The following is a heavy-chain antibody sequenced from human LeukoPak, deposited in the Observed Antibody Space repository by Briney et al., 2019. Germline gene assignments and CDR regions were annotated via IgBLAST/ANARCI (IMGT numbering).Heavy chain of an antibody. CDR2: IYSGGST. J-gene: IGHJ4*02. Sequence: GGSLRLSCAASGFTVSSNYMSWVRQAPGKGLEWVSVIYSGGSTYYADSVKGRFTISRDNSKNTLYLQMNSLRAEDTAVYYCAKNVYDFWSGSLYYFDYWGQGTLVTVSS. D-gene: IGHD3-3*01. V-gene: IGHV3-53*01. CDR1: GFTVSSNY. CDR3: AKNVYDFWSGSLYYFDY.